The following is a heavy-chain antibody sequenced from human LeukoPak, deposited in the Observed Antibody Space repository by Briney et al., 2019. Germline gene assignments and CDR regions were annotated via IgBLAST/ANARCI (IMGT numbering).Heavy chain of an antibody. CDR1: GGPISSYY. CDR2: IHDSGIT. J-gene: IGHJ4*02. CDR3: ARDMARPYFFDY. D-gene: IGHD5-24*01. Sequence: SETLSLTCTVSGGPISSYYWSWIRQPPGKGLEWIGYIHDSGITNYNPSLKSRVTMSVDTSKNQFSLKLRSVTPADTAVYYCARDMARPYFFDYWGQGTLVTVSS. V-gene: IGHV4-59*01.